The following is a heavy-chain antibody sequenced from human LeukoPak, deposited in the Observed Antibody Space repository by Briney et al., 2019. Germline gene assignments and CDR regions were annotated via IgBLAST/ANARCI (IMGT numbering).Heavy chain of an antibody. Sequence: PSETLSLTCTVSGGSISSSSYYWGWIRQPPGKGLEWIGSIYYSGSTYYNPSLKSRVTISVDTSKNQFSLKLSSVTAADTAVYYCARDRGRTTVTTLVRFDPWGQGTLVTVSS. CDR1: GGSISSSSYY. CDR2: IYYSGST. V-gene: IGHV4-39*07. CDR3: ARDRGRTTVTTLVRFDP. D-gene: IGHD4-17*01. J-gene: IGHJ5*02.